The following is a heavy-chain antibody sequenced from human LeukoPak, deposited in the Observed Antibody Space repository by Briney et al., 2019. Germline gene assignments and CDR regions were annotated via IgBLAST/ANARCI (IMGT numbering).Heavy chain of an antibody. J-gene: IGHJ4*02. CDR2: ISGSSSHT. V-gene: IGHV3-11*06. CDR1: GFTFKDHY. CDR3: AKDRYYYDSSALDY. D-gene: IGHD3-22*01. Sequence: GGSLRLSCAASGFTFKDHYMNWIRQAPGKGLEWITYISGSSSHTNYAESVKGRFTISRDNSKNTLYLQMNSLRAEDTAVYYCAKDRYYYDSSALDYWGQGTLVTVSS.